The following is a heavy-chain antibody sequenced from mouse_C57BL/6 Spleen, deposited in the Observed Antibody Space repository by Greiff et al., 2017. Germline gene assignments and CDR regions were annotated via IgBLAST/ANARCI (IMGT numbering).Heavy chain of an antibody. D-gene: IGHD1-1*01. CDR2: IDPETGGT. V-gene: IGHV1-15*01. CDR1: GYTFTDYE. J-gene: IGHJ2*01. CDR3: TREGNYYGSSYADY. Sequence: QVQLQQSGAELVRPGASVTLSCKASGYTFTDYEMHWVKQTPVHGLEWIGAIDPETGGTAYNQKFKGKAILTADKSSSTAYMELRSLTSEDSAVYYGTREGNYYGSSYADYWGQGTTLTVSS.